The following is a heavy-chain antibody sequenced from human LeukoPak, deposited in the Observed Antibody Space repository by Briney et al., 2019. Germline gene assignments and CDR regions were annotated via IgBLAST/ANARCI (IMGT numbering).Heavy chain of an antibody. J-gene: IGHJ4*02. CDR1: GFTLSTYW. V-gene: IGHV3-74*01. CDR2: IKYDETGT. Sequence: PGGSLRLPCAASGFTLSTYWEQWGRQAPGQGLGLVWRIKYDETGTNYADSVQGRFAISRDDAQKTLYQQMNTLRVDDTAVYYCTTYRGYPLEYWGQGTLVTVSS. CDR3: TTYRGYPLEY. D-gene: IGHD2-15*01.